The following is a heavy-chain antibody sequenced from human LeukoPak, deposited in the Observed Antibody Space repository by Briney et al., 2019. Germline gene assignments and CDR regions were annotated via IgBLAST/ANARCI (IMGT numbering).Heavy chain of an antibody. CDR2: INQDGSGE. Sequence: GGSLRLSCAASGFTFSRYWMTWVRQGQGKGLEWVATINQDGSGEYYVDSVKGRFTISRDNAKNSLYLQMNSLRAEDTAVYYCARVRNYYGSGTYYYGMDVWGQGTTVTVSS. V-gene: IGHV3-7*01. D-gene: IGHD3-10*01. CDR1: GFTFSRYW. J-gene: IGHJ6*02. CDR3: ARVRNYYGSGTYYYGMDV.